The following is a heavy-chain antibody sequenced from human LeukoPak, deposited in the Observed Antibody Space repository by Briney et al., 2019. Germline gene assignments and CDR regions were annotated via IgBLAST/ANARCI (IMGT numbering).Heavy chain of an antibody. Sequence: SETLSLTCTVSGGSISSYYWSWIRQPAGKGLEWIGRIYTSGSTNYNPSLKSRVTISVDTSKNQFSLKLSSVTAADTAVYYCARVFPYYGSGSYTGYWGQGTLVTVSS. CDR3: ARVFPYYGSGSYTGY. D-gene: IGHD3-10*01. CDR1: GGSISSYY. CDR2: IYTSGST. V-gene: IGHV4-4*07. J-gene: IGHJ4*02.